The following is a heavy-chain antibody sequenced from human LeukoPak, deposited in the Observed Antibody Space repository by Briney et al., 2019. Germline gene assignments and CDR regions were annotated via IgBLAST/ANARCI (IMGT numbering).Heavy chain of an antibody. CDR2: ISAYNGNT. D-gene: IGHD6-13*01. CDR1: GYTFTSYG. CDR3: ARDLSQYSSSWYEGRVY. J-gene: IGHJ4*02. V-gene: IGHV1-18*01. Sequence: GASVKVSCKASGYTFTSYGISWVRQAPGQGLEWMGWISAYNGNTNYAQKLQGRVTMTTDTSTSTAYMELRSLRSDDTAVYYCARDLSQYSSSWYEGRVYWGQGTLVTVSS.